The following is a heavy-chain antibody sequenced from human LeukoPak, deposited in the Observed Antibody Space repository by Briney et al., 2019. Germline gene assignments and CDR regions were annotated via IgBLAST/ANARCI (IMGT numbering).Heavy chain of an antibody. J-gene: IGHJ4*02. CDR2: ISNNDGTT. D-gene: IGHD4/OR15-4a*01. V-gene: IGHV3-23*01. Sequence: GGSLRLSCAASGFTFSSYAMSWVRQAPGKGLEWVSTISNNDGTTYYADSVKGRFTISRDNSKNTLYLQMNSLRAEDTAVYYCAKEPTYGARVRFDYWGQGTLVTVSS. CDR1: GFTFSSYA. CDR3: AKEPTYGARVRFDY.